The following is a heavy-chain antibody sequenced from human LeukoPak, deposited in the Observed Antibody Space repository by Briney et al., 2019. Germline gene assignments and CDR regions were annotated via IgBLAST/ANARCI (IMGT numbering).Heavy chain of an antibody. V-gene: IGHV1-8*01. J-gene: IGHJ6*03. Sequence: SSVKVSRTASGYTFTCYDINWVRRATAPGLERMGWVNPNSGNTGYAQKFQGRVSMTRNTSISTAYMELSSLRSEDTAVSYCARGVRGFRSEAFYYYMDVWGKGTTVTVSS. CDR2: VNPNSGNT. CDR1: GYTFTCYD. D-gene: IGHD3-10*01. CDR3: ARGVRGFRSEAFYYYMDV.